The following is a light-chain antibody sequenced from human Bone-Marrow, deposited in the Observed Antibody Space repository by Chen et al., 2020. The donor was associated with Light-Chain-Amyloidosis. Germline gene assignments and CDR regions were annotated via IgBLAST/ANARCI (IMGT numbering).Light chain of an antibody. Sequence: QSALTQPASVSGSPGQSITIPCTGTSSDVGDDNHVSWYQQHPDTPPKLMIYEVTNRPARVPDRFADTRSEKPASLTISELHTEDGADYCCSSYGITNTLVFGSGTRVTVL. CDR2: EVT. V-gene: IGLV2-14*01. CDR3: SSYGITNTLV. CDR1: SSDVGDDNH. J-gene: IGLJ1*01.